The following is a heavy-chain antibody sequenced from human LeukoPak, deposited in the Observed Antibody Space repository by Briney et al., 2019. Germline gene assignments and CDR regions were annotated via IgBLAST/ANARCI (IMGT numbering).Heavy chain of an antibody. CDR2: IYHSGST. CDR3: ARFYYYDTSGYYYTFDY. D-gene: IGHD3-22*01. CDR1: GGSTGSDY. J-gene: IGHJ4*02. V-gene: IGHV4-59*08. Sequence: SETLSLTCTVSGGSTGSDYWSWIRQPPGKGLEYIGYIYHSGSTNYNPSLKSRVTISVDTSKNQFSLKLSSVTAADTAVYYCARFYYYDTSGYYYTFDYWGQGTLVTVSS.